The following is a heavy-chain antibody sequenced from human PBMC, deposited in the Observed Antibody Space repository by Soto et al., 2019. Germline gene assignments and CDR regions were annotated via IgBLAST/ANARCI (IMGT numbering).Heavy chain of an antibody. V-gene: IGHV3-21*01. CDR3: ARGEDGYYYYYMDV. J-gene: IGHJ6*03. CDR2: ISSSSSYI. CDR1: GFTFSSYS. Sequence: EVQLVESGGGLVKPGGSLRLSCAASGFTFSSYSMNWVRQAPGKGLEWVSSISSSSSYIYYADSVKGRFTISRDNAKNSLYLQMNSLRAEDTAVYYCARGEDGYYYYYMDVWGKGTTLTVSS.